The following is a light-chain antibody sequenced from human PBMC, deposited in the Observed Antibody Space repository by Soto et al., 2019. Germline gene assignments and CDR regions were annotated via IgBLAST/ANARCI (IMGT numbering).Light chain of an antibody. CDR1: QSVSSSY. J-gene: IGKJ3*01. CDR3: QQYGSSPFT. CDR2: GAS. V-gene: IGKV3-20*01. Sequence: EIVLTQSPGTLSLSPGERATLSCRASQSVSSSYLAWYQQKPGQAPRLLIYGASSRATGIPDRFSGSGSGTDFTLTSSRLEPEDFAVYYCQQYGSSPFTFGPGTKVDNK.